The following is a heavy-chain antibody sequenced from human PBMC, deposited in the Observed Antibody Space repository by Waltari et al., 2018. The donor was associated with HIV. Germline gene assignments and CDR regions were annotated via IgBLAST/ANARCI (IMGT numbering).Heavy chain of an antibody. CDR2: NKSKRDGGAT. Sequence: EVQVVESGGGLVKPGGSLSVSCASLTVNVDNVWMTWVRQSPGKGLQRVVRNKSKRDGGATDYADTVKGRLVITRDVSQNTLYVQMNRLNIEGTAMYSCTTGGYPTKALDIWGQGTMVTVSS. CDR1: TVNVDNVW. CDR3: TTGGYPTKALDI. V-gene: IGHV3-15*01. D-gene: IGHD6-25*01. J-gene: IGHJ3*02.